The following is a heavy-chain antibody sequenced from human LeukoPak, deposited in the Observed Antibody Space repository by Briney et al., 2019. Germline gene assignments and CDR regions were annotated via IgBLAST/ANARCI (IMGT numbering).Heavy chain of an antibody. CDR3: ARDYVTTLTLNDAFDI. CDR2: INPNSGGT. J-gene: IGHJ3*02. Sequence: ASVKVSCKASGYTFTGYYMHWVRQAPGQGLEWMGRINPNSGGTNYAQKFQGRVTMTRDTSISTAYMELSRLRSDDTAVYYCARDYVTTLTLNDAFDIWGQGTMVTVSS. V-gene: IGHV1-2*06. D-gene: IGHD4-17*01. CDR1: GYTFTGYY.